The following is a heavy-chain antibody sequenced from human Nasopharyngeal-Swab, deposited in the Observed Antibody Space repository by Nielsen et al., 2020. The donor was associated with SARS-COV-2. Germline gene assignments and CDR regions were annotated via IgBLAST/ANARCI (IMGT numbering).Heavy chain of an antibody. CDR3: ARGRGTRSYYGSGSYRTDWYFDL. D-gene: IGHD3-10*01. CDR1: GGSLRGYY. V-gene: IGHV4-34*01. CDR2: INHSGST. J-gene: IGHJ2*01. Sequence: SQTLSLPCAVYGGSLRGYYWSWIRQPPGKGPEWSGEINHSGSTNYNPSLKSRVTISVDTSKNQFSLKLSSVTAADTAVYYCARGRGTRSYYGSGSYRTDWYFDLWGRGTLVTVSS.